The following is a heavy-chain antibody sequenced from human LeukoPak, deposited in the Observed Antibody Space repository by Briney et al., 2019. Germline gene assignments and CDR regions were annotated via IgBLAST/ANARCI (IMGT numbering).Heavy chain of an antibody. Sequence: PSETLSLTCAVYGGSFSGYYWSWLRQPPGKGLEWIGEINHSGSTNYNPSLRSRVTISVDTSKNQFSLKLSSVTAADTAVYYCARGRYSGYDSDTYMIAVGFDYWGQGTLVTVSS. D-gene: IGHD5-12*01. CDR1: GGSFSGYY. J-gene: IGHJ4*02. V-gene: IGHV4-34*01. CDR3: ARGRYSGYDSDTYMIAVGFDY. CDR2: INHSGST.